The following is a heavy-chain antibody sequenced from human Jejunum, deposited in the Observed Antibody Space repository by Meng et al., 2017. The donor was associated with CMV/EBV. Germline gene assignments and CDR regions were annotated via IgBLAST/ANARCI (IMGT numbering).Heavy chain of an antibody. D-gene: IGHD3-3*01. V-gene: IGHV3-48*03. J-gene: IGHJ4*02. CDR3: ARGDYDFWGGY. Sequence: AASGFTFSSSQMNWVRQAPGKGLEWVSYISSSGTTIYYADSVKGRFTISRDNAENSLYLQMNSLRAEDTAVYFCARGDYDFWGGYWGQGTLVTVSS. CDR2: ISSSGTTI. CDR1: GFTFSSSQ.